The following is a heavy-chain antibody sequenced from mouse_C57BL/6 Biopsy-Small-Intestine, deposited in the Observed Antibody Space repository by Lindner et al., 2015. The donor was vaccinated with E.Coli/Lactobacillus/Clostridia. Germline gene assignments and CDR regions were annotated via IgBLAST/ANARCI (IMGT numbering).Heavy chain of an antibody. J-gene: IGHJ2*01. D-gene: IGHD1-1*01. V-gene: IGHV1-22*01. CDR2: INPNNGGT. Sequence: VQLQESGPELVKPGASVKMSCKASGYTFTDYNMYWVKQSHGKSLEWIGYINPNNGGTSYNQKFKGKATLTVNKSSSTAFMELRSLTSEDSAVYYCARLDYYGSSLDYWGQGTTLTVSS. CDR1: GYTFTDYN. CDR3: ARLDYYGSSLDY.